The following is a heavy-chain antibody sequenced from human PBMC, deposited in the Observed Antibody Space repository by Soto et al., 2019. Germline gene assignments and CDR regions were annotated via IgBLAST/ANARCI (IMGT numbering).Heavy chain of an antibody. Sequence: SETLSLTCTVSGAPVSSETHFWTWIRQPPGKGLEWIGYMYYSGITNSNPALKSRVTLSVDRSRNQFSLSLNSVTAADTAVYYCAREDISGTYYFDYWGPGNQVTVSS. CDR2: MYYSGIT. CDR1: GAPVSSETHF. J-gene: IGHJ4*02. CDR3: AREDISGTYYFDY. V-gene: IGHV4-61*01. D-gene: IGHD3-22*01.